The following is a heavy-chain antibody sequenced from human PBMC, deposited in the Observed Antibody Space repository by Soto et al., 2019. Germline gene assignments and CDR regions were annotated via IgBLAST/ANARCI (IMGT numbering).Heavy chain of an antibody. Sequence: EVQLVESGGGLVKPGGSLRLSCAASGFTFSNAWMSWVRQAPGKGLVWVGRIKSKTDGGTRDYAAPVKGRFTMSRDDSNNMLYLQMSSLKTEDTAVYYCTTDDPINKNWGQGTLVTVSS. V-gene: IGHV3-15*01. CDR2: IKSKTDGGTR. J-gene: IGHJ4*02. CDR1: GFTFSNAW. CDR3: TTDDPINKN.